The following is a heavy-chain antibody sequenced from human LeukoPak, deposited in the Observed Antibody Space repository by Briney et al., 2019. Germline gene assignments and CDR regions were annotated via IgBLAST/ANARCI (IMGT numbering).Heavy chain of an antibody. CDR3: ARARGYSGYDWYY. J-gene: IGHJ4*02. V-gene: IGHV3-21*01. CDR2: ISSGSSYI. Sequence: GGSLRLSCAASGFTFSSYSMNWVRQAPGKGLEWVSSISSGSSYIYYADSVRGRFTNSRDNAKNSLYLQMNSLRAEDTAVYYCARARGYSGYDWYYWGQGTLVTVSS. D-gene: IGHD5-12*01. CDR1: GFTFSSYS.